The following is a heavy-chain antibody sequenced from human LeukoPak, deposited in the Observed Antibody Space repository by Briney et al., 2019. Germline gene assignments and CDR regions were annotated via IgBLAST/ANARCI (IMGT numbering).Heavy chain of an antibody. J-gene: IGHJ4*02. CDR2: IYYSGST. V-gene: IGHV4-59*01. Sequence: SETLSLTCTVSGGSISSYYWSWIRQPPGKGREWIGYIYYSGSTNYNPSLKSRVTISVDTSKNQFSLKLSSVTAADTAVYYCARASSSGALPFDYWGQGTLVTVSS. CDR1: GGSISSYY. D-gene: IGHD3-22*01. CDR3: ARASSSGALPFDY.